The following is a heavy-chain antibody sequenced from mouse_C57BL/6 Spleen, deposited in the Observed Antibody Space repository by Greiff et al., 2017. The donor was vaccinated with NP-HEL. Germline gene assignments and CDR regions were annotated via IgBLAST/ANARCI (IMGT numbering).Heavy chain of an antibody. J-gene: IGHJ1*03. CDR1: GYAFSSSW. V-gene: IGHV1-82*01. CDR2: IYPGDGDT. Sequence: VQLQQSGPELVKPGASVKISCKASGYAFSSSWMNWVKQRPGKGLEWIGRIYPGDGDTNYNGKFKGKATLTADKSSSTAYKQLSSLTSEDSAVYFCARSYYGYDCWYFDVWGTGTTVTVSS. D-gene: IGHD2-9*01. CDR3: ARSYYGYDCWYFDV.